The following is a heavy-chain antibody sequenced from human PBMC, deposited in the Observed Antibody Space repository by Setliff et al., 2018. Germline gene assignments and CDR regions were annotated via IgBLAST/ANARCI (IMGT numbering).Heavy chain of an antibody. CDR2: INHSGST. V-gene: IGHV4-34*01. Sequence: SETLSLTCVVYGGSFSGYQWSWIRQPPGKGLDWIGEINHSGSTNYHPSLKSRVSMSGEKSGKQFSLRLTSLTAAATAVYYCASAQVVFAISAPVWYFEVWGRGTQVTVSS. D-gene: IGHD2-21*01. CDR1: GGSFSGYQ. J-gene: IGHJ2*01. CDR3: ASAQVVFAISAPVWYFEV.